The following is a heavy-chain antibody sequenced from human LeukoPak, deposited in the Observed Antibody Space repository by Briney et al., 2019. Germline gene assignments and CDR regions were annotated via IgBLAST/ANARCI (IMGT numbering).Heavy chain of an antibody. Sequence: GSLRLSCAASGFTVSSYYMNWVRPAPGKELEWVSVIYTGGGRYYADSVRGRFTISRDTSKNMVFLQMNSLRVEDTAVYYCAKDLWRIVVVTAIGAFDIWGQGTMVTVSS. CDR3: AKDLWRIVVVTAIGAFDI. J-gene: IGHJ3*02. D-gene: IGHD2-21*02. CDR1: GFTVSSYY. CDR2: IYTGGGR. V-gene: IGHV3-53*01.